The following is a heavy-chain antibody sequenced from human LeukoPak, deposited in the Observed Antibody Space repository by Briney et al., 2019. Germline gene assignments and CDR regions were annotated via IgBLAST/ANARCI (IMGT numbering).Heavy chain of an antibody. CDR2: TYYRSKWYN. J-gene: IGHJ6*02. Sequence: SQTLSLTCAISGDSVSSNSAAWNWIRQSPSRGLEWLGRTYYRSKWYNDYAVSVKSRITTNPDTSKNQFSLQLNSVTPEDTAVYYCASYDILTGSYGMDVWGQGTTVTVSS. CDR1: GDSVSSNSAA. D-gene: IGHD3-9*01. V-gene: IGHV6-1*01. CDR3: ASYDILTGSYGMDV.